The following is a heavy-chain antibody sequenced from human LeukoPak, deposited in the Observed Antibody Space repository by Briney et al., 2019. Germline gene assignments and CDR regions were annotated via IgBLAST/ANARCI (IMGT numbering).Heavy chain of an antibody. J-gene: IGHJ5*02. Sequence: ASVKVSCKVSGYTFTDYYMHWVQQAPGKGLEWMGLVDPEDGETIYAEKFQGRVTITADTSTNTAYLELSSLRSEDTAVYYCATRLESMVVTPVGIPWGQGTLVTVSS. D-gene: IGHD4-23*01. CDR1: GYTFTDYY. CDR3: ATRLESMVVTPVGIP. V-gene: IGHV1-69-2*01. CDR2: VDPEDGET.